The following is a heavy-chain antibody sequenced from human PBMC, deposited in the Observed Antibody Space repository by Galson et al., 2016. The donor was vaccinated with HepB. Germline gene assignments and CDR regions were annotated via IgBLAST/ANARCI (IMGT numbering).Heavy chain of an antibody. J-gene: IGHJ4*02. V-gene: IGHV4-38-2*01. CDR2: IYHDGDT. CDR1: GYSISSGYR. CDR3: ARSCGATDCYLFDI. Sequence: SETLSLTCAVSGYSISSGYRWGWIRQPPGKGLEWIANIYHDGDTYYDPSLKSRATASVDTSKNQFSLRLTSVTAADPAVYYCARSCGATDCYLFDIWGQGALVIVSS. D-gene: IGHD2-21*02.